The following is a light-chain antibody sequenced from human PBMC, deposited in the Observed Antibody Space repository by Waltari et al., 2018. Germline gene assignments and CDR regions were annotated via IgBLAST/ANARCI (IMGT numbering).Light chain of an antibody. CDR3: QQYSNWPYT. CDR1: QSVPTN. J-gene: IGKJ2*01. V-gene: IGKV3-15*01. CDR2: VAS. Sequence: EIVMTQSPDTLSVAPGERVTLSCRASQSVPTNLAWYQQKPGQPPRLLIYVASTRATGLPARFSGSGSGTEFTLTISSLESEDFAVYYCQQYSNWPYTFGQGTKLEIK.